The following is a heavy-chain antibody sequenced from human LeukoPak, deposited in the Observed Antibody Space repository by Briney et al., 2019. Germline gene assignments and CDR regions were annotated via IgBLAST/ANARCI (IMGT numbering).Heavy chain of an antibody. CDR2: IYYSGST. D-gene: IGHD6-13*01. V-gene: IGHV4-31*03. CDR1: GGSISSGGYY. J-gene: IGHJ4*02. CDR3: ARQQVSRGFDY. Sequence: SQTLSLTCTVSGGSISSGGYYWSWIRQHPGKGLEWIGYIYYSGSTYYNPSLKSRVTISVGTSKNQFSLKLSSVTAADTAVYYCARQQVSRGFDYWGQGTLVTVSS.